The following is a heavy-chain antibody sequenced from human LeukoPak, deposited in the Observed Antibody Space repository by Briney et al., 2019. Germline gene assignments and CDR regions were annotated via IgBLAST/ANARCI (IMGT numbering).Heavy chain of an antibody. D-gene: IGHD2-2*01. Sequence: GGSLRLSCAPSGFTFSSYSRNWVRQAPGKGLEWVSSISSSSNIYYADSVKGRFAISRDNAKNSLYLQMDSLRAEDTAVYYCARGAGYCTSTSCHLWSDSWGQGTLVTVSS. CDR2: ISSSSNI. CDR3: ARGAGYCTSTSCHLWSDS. V-gene: IGHV3-21*06. J-gene: IGHJ4*02. CDR1: GFTFSSYS.